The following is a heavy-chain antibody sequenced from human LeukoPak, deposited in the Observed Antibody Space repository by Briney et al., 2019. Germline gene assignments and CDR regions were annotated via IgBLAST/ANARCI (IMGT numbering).Heavy chain of an antibody. CDR1: GFTFSSYW. J-gene: IGHJ4*02. CDR3: ARERDGSSGYSGY. Sequence: PGGSLRLSCAASGFTFSSYWMSWVRQAPGKGREWVANIKQDGSEKYYVDSVKGRFTISRDNAKNSLYLQMNSLRGEDTAVYYCARERDGSSGYSGYWGQGTLVTVSS. V-gene: IGHV3-7*01. CDR2: IKQDGSEK. D-gene: IGHD6-19*01.